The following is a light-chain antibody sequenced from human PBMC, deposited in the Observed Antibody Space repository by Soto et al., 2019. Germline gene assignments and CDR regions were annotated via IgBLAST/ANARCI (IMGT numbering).Light chain of an antibody. J-gene: IGKJ5*01. CDR3: QQLNSYPIT. CDR1: QGISSY. V-gene: IGKV1-9*01. CDR2: AAS. Sequence: DIQLTQSPSFLSASVGDRVTITCRASQGISSYLAWYQQKPGKAPKLLIYAASTLQSGVPSRFSGSGSGTELTLTISSLQPEDFATYYCQQLNSYPITCGHGARLEMK.